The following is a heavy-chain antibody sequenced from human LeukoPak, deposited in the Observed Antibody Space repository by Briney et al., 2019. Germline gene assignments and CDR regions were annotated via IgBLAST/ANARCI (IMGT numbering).Heavy chain of an antibody. CDR2: IIPILGIA. CDR3: ARVKVTYYYDSSGYYTEDAFDI. Sequence: ASVKVSCKASGGTFSSYAISWVRQAPGQGLEWMGRIIPILGIANYAQKFQGRVTITADKSTSTAYMELSSLRSEDTAVYYCARVKVTYYYDSSGYYTEDAFDIWGQGTMVTASS. CDR1: GGTFSSYA. J-gene: IGHJ3*02. V-gene: IGHV1-69*04. D-gene: IGHD3-22*01.